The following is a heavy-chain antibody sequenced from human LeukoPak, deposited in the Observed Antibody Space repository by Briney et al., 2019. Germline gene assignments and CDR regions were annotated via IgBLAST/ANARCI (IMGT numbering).Heavy chain of an antibody. CDR2: IKQDGGET. J-gene: IGHJ6*02. V-gene: IGHV3-7*01. CDR1: GFPFSSYW. Sequence: PGGSLRLSCAASGFPFSSYWMAWVRQAPGKGLEWVASIKQDGGETFYVDSVKGRFTISRDNAKNSLYLQMNSLRAEDTAVYYCTRDLFGLTTVITRYAMDVWGQGTTVTVSS. D-gene: IGHD4-23*01. CDR3: TRDLFGLTTVITRYAMDV.